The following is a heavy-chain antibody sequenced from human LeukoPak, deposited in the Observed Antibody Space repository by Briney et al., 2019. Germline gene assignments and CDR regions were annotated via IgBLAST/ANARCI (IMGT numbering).Heavy chain of an antibody. CDR1: GFTFSSYG. CDR3: AKFKNRNDYGDSDFDY. CDR2: ISYDGSNK. V-gene: IGHV3-30*18. Sequence: GGPLRLSCAASGFTFSSYGMHWVRQAPGKGLEWVAVISYDGSNKYYADSVKGRFTISRDNSKNTLYLQMNSLRAEDTAVYYCAKFKNRNDYGDSDFDYWGQGTLVTVSS. D-gene: IGHD4-17*01. J-gene: IGHJ4*02.